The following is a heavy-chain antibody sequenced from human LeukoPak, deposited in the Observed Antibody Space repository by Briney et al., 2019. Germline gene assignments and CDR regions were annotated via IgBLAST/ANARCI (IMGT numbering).Heavy chain of an antibody. Sequence: PSETLSLTCTVSGGSISSYYWSWIRQPPGKGLEWIGYIYYSGSTNYNPSLKSRVTISVDTSKNQFSLKLSPVTAADTAVYYCASTNDSSGYYYFDYWGQGTLVTVSS. CDR3: ASTNDSSGYYYFDY. J-gene: IGHJ4*02. CDR2: IYYSGST. V-gene: IGHV4-59*01. CDR1: GGSISSYY. D-gene: IGHD3-22*01.